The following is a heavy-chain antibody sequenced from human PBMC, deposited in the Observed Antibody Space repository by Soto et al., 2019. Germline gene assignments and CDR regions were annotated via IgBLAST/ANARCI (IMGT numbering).Heavy chain of an antibody. Sequence: EVQLLESGGGLVQPGGCLRLSCAVSGFNFSSYAMSWVRQAPGKGLEWVSAISGSGGSTFYTDSVKGRFTISRDNSKNTLFLQMNSLRAEDSAIYYCAKFRSEVVVAATNYWGQGILVTVSS. J-gene: IGHJ4*02. CDR3: AKFRSEVVVAATNY. V-gene: IGHV3-23*01. CDR1: GFNFSSYA. CDR2: ISGSGGST. D-gene: IGHD2-15*01.